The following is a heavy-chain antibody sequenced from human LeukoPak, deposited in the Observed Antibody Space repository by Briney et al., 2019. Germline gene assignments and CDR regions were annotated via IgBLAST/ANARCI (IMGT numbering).Heavy chain of an antibody. D-gene: IGHD1-14*01. CDR3: ARDLNREDFDY. CDR1: GFSFSSYD. CDR2: IWFDGSAE. J-gene: IGHJ4*02. Sequence: GGSLRLSCAASGFSFSSYDMHWVRQAPGKGLGWVAIIWFDGSAEYYGDSVKGRFTVSRDNSKNTLYLQMDSLRVEDTAVYYCARDLNREDFDYWGQGTLVAVSS. V-gene: IGHV3-33*01.